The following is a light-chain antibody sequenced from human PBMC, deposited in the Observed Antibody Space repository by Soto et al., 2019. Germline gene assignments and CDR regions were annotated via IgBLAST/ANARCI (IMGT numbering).Light chain of an antibody. CDR2: DAS. CDR3: QQRSNWPPGCT. J-gene: IGKJ2*02. CDR1: QSVSSY. Sequence: EIVLTQSPATLSLSPGERATLSCRASQSVSSYLAWYQQKPGQAPRLLIYDASNSATGIPARFSGSGSGTDFTLTISSLEPEDFAVYYCQQRSNWPPGCTFGQGTKLEIK. V-gene: IGKV3-11*01.